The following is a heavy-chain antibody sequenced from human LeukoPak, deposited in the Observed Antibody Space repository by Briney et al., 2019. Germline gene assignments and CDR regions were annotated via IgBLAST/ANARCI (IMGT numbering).Heavy chain of an antibody. CDR2: ISYDGSNK. J-gene: IGHJ6*03. D-gene: IGHD1-14*01. Sequence: GGSLRLSCAASGFTFSSYAMHWVRQAPGKGLEWVAVISYDGSNKYYADSVKGRFTISRDNSKNTLYLQMNSLRAEDTAVYYCARDTRPDDYYYYMDVWGKGTTVTVSS. V-gene: IGHV3-30*04. CDR1: GFTFSSYA. CDR3: ARDTRPDDYYYYMDV.